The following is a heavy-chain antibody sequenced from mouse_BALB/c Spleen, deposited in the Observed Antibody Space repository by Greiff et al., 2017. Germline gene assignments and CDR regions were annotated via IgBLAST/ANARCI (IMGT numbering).Heavy chain of an antibody. Sequence: VKLQESGAELARPGASVKMSCKASGYTFTSYTMHWVKQRPGQGLEWIGYINPSSGYTNYNQKFKDKATLTADKSSSTAYMQLSSLTSEDSAVYYCARALHFDYRGQGTTLTVSS. CDR2: INPSSGYT. J-gene: IGHJ2*01. CDR1: GYTFTSYT. V-gene: IGHV1-4*01. CDR3: ARALHFDY.